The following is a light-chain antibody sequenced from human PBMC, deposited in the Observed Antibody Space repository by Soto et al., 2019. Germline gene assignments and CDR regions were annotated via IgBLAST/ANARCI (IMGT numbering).Light chain of an antibody. CDR3: SSWDDSLNGRV. V-gene: IGLV2-23*02. Sequence: QSALTQPASVSGSPGQSITISCTGTSSDVGSHNFVSWYQQRPGKAPKLMIFEVTKRPSGVSSRFSASKSGNTASLTISGVQAEDEADYYCSSWDDSLNGRVFGGGTKVTVL. J-gene: IGLJ3*02. CDR2: EVT. CDR1: SSDVGSHNF.